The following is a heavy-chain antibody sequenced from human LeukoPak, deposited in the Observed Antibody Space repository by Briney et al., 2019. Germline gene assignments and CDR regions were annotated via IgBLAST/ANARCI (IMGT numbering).Heavy chain of an antibody. CDR1: GYTFTGYY. CDR3: ARDPDMSSYALVSWFDP. D-gene: IGHD5-18*01. CDR2: INPNSGGT. J-gene: IGHJ5*02. V-gene: IGHV1-2*02. Sequence: ASVKVSCKASGYTFTGYYIHWVRQDPGQGLEWMGWINPNSGGTNYAQKFQGRVTMTRDTSISTAYMELSRLRSDDTAVYYCARDPDMSSYALVSWFDPWGLGTLVTVSS.